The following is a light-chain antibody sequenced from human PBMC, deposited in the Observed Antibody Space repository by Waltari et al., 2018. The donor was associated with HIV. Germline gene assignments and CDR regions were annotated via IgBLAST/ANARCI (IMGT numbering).Light chain of an antibody. Sequence: IVMTQSPDSLAVSLGERATINCKSSQSVLYSSNNENYLAWYQQKPGQPPKLLIYWASTRESGVPDRFSCSGSGTDFTLTISSLQAEDVAVYYCQQYYSPPGWTFGQGTKVEIK. CDR1: QSVLYSSNNENY. CDR3: QQYYSPPGWT. J-gene: IGKJ1*01. V-gene: IGKV4-1*01. CDR2: WAS.